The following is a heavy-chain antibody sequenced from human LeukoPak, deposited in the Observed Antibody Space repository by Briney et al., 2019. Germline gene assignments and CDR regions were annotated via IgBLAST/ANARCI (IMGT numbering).Heavy chain of an antibody. CDR1: GGSISTYY. Sequence: SETLSLTCTVSGGSISTYYWSWIRQPPGKGLEWLGYIYHSGSTTYNPSLKSRVTISLDTSKNQISLNLSSVTAADTAVYYCVRVGGGGARDSYDSSGFYLYYFDYWGQGTLVAVSS. J-gene: IGHJ4*02. CDR3: VRVGGGGARDSYDSSGFYLYYFDY. D-gene: IGHD3-22*01. CDR2: IYHSGST. V-gene: IGHV4-59*01.